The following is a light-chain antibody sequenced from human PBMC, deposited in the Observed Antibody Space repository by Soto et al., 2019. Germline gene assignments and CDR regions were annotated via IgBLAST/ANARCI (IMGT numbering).Light chain of an antibody. CDR1: TANIGTNT. V-gene: IGLV1-44*01. Sequence: QSVLTQPPSASGTPGQRVTISCSGSTANIGTNTVNWFQHLPGSAPKLLIYTNDQRPSGVPDRFSGSKSGNTASLTVSGLQAEDEADYYCSSSAGGYTWVFGGGTQLTVL. CDR3: SSSAGGYTWV. CDR2: TND. J-gene: IGLJ3*02.